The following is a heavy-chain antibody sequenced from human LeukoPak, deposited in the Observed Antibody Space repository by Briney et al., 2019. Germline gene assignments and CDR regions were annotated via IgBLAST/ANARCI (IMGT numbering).Heavy chain of an antibody. V-gene: IGHV1-69*05. CDR2: IIPVSGAS. CDR1: GGTFSTYT. J-gene: IGHJ4*02. D-gene: IGHD2-15*01. Sequence: GASVKVSCKASGGTFSTYTVNWVRQAPGQGLDWMGAIIPVSGASNYAQKFQGRVTITTDDSTTTAYMELSSLRSEDTAVYYCARGIGWLDCSGGSCYSGDYWGQGTLVTVSS. CDR3: ARGIGWLDCSGGSCYSGDY.